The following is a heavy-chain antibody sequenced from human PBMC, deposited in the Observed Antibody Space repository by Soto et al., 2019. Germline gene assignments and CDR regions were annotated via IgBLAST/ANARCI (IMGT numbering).Heavy chain of an antibody. CDR3: ARGGGFYFDY. CDR1: GFTFSDNW. CDR2: IKQGGSEK. D-gene: IGHD3-10*01. V-gene: IGHV3-7*01. J-gene: IGHJ4*02. Sequence: EVHLVESGGGLVQPGGSLRLSCAASGFTFSDNWMSWVRQAPGKGLEWVANIKQGGSEKYFVDSVKGRFTTSRDNAKNSLYLQMNSLRAEDTAVYYCARGGGFYFDYWGQGTLVTVSS.